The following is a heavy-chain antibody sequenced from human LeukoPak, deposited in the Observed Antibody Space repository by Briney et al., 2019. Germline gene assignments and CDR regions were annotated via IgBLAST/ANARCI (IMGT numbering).Heavy chain of an antibody. CDR2: INPNSGGT. D-gene: IGHD2-2*01. CDR3: ANGRGYCSSTSWSGNRFFDY. J-gene: IGHJ4*02. V-gene: IGHV1-2*02. CDR1: GYTFTGYY. Sequence: GASVKVSCKASGYTFTGYYMHWVRQAPGQGLEWVGWINPNSGGTNYAQKFQGRVTMTRDTSISTAYMELSRLRSDDTAVYYCANGRGYCSSTSWSGNRFFDYLGQGNLVTVSS.